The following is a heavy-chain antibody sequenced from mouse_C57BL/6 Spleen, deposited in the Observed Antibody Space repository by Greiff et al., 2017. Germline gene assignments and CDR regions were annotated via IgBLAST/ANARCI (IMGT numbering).Heavy chain of an antibody. CDR1: GYTFTDYN. V-gene: IGHV1-18*01. Sequence: VQLKQSGPELVKPGASVKIPCKASGYTFTDYNMDWVKQSHGKSLEWIGDINPNNGGTIYNQKFKGKATLTVDKSSSTAYMELRSLTSEDTAVYYCARSRDYDYAWFAYWGQGTLVTVSA. CDR3: ARSRDYDYAWFAY. CDR2: INPNNGGT. J-gene: IGHJ3*01. D-gene: IGHD2-4*01.